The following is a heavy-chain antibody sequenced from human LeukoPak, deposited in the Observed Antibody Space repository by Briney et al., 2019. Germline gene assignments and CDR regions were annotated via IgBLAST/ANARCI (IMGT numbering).Heavy chain of an antibody. CDR3: AKDVSGYDSYFDY. Sequence: SGGSLRLSCAASGFTFDDYGMHWVRQSPGKGLKWISLISWDGGTTYYADSVQGRFTISRDNSKNSLYLQMDSLRPEDTALYYCAKDVSGYDSYFDYWGQGTLVTVSS. V-gene: IGHV3-43D*03. D-gene: IGHD5-12*01. J-gene: IGHJ4*02. CDR1: GFTFDDYG. CDR2: ISWDGGTT.